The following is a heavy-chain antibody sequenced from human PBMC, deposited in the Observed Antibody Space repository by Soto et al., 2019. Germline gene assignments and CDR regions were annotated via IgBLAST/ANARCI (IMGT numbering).Heavy chain of an antibody. CDR1: SGSIGTTNW. V-gene: IGHV4-4*02. J-gene: IGHJ6*02. Sequence: QVQLQESGPGLVKPSGTLSLTCAVSSGSIGTTNWWSWVRQTPGKGREWIGEIFHSGNTSYHPSPASRVPISVDTSKSHFSLNLRSVTAADMAVYYCARRTWGIDDWGQGTRVIVSS. CDR3: ARRTWGIDD. CDR2: IFHSGNT. D-gene: IGHD2-8*01.